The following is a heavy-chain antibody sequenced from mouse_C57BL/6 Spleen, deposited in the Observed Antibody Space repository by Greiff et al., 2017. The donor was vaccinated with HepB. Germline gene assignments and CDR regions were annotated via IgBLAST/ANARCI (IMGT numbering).Heavy chain of an antibody. CDR2: IYPRSGNT. J-gene: IGHJ2*01. V-gene: IGHV1-81*01. CDR3: ARSEYYGSSYPYYFDY. D-gene: IGHD1-1*01. CDR1: GYTFTSYG. Sequence: VQLQQSGAELARPGASVKLSCKASGYTFTSYGISWVKQRTGQGLEWIGEIYPRSGNTYYNEKFKGKATLTADKSSSTAYMELRSLTSEDSAVYFCARSEYYGSSYPYYFDYWGQGTTLTVSS.